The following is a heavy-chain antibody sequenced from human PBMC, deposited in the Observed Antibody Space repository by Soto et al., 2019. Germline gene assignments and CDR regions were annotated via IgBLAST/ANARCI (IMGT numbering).Heavy chain of an antibody. CDR3: AGWDCSSTSCYPFDY. V-gene: IGHV4-30-4*01. Sequence: QVQLKESGPGLVKPSQTLSLTCTVSGGSIISGDYYWSWIRQPPGKCLEWIGYLYYSGSTYYNPSLKSRVTRSVDTSKNQCSRKLSSVTAADTTVYYCAGWDCSSTSCYPFDYWGQGTLVTVSS. J-gene: IGHJ4*02. CDR2: LYYSGST. CDR1: GGSIISGDYY. D-gene: IGHD2-2*01.